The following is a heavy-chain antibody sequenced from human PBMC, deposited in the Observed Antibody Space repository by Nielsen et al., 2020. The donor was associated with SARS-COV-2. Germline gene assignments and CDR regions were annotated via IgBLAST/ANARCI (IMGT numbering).Heavy chain of an antibody. Sequence: GESLKISCKGSGYSFTSYWISWVRQAPGQGLEWMGWINTNTGNPTYAQGFTGRFVFALDASVSTAYLQISSLKAEDTAVYYCGRDRPGGETLSEIDYWGQGTLVTVSS. CDR2: INTNTGNP. CDR1: GYSFTSYW. V-gene: IGHV7-4-1*02. J-gene: IGHJ4*02. D-gene: IGHD3-16*01. CDR3: GRDRPGGETLSEIDY.